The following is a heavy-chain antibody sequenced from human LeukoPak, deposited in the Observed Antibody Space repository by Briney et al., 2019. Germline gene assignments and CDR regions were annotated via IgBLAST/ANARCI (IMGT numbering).Heavy chain of an antibody. V-gene: IGHV4-34*01. CDR2: INHSGST. CDR3: ARADPDTVDAFDI. D-gene: IGHD4-17*01. J-gene: IGHJ3*02. Sequence: SETLSLTCAVYGGSFSGYYWSWIRQPPGKGLEWIGEINHSGSTNYNPSLKSRVTISVDTSKHQFSLKLSSVTAADTAVYYCARADPDTVDAFDIWGQGTMVTVSS. CDR1: GGSFSGYY.